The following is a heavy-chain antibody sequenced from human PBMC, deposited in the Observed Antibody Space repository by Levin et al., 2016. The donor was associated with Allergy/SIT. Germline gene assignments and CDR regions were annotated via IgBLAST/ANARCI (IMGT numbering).Heavy chain of an antibody. Sequence: GESLKISCAASGFTVSSNYMSWVRQAPGKGLEWVSAISGSGGSTYYADSVKGRFTISRDNSKNTLYLQMNSLRAEDTAVYYCAKEGGDIVVVVAATLVHPFDYWGQGTLVTVSS. CDR1: GFTVSSNY. D-gene: IGHD2-15*01. J-gene: IGHJ4*02. CDR2: ISGSGGST. CDR3: AKEGGDIVVVVAATLVHPFDY. V-gene: IGHV3-23*01.